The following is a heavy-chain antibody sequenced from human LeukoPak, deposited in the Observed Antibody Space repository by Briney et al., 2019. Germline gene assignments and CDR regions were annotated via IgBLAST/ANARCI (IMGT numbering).Heavy chain of an antibody. V-gene: IGHV1-2*06. Sequence: ASVKVSCKASGYTFTGYYMHWVRQAPRQGLEWMGRIYPNSGGTNYAQKFQGRVTMTRDTSISTAYMELSRLRSDDTAVYYCATVGPTSSHPAYWGQGTLVTVSS. J-gene: IGHJ4*02. CDR3: ATVGPTSSHPAY. CDR2: IYPNSGGT. CDR1: GYTFTGYY. D-gene: IGHD1-26*01.